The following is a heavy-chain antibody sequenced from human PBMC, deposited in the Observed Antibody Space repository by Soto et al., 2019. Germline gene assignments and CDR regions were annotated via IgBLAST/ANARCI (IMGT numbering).Heavy chain of an antibody. J-gene: IGHJ4*02. D-gene: IGHD6-6*01. V-gene: IGHV3-23*01. CDR2: ISTSIDAT. CDR3: AKDRTVAARNFDY. Sequence: GGSLRLSCAASGFAFSNYAMHWVRQAPGKGLEWVSSISTSIDATYYADSVKGRFTISRDDSKNTLYLQMNSLRAEDSAVYYCAKDRTVAARNFDYWGQGAQVTVSS. CDR1: GFAFSNYA.